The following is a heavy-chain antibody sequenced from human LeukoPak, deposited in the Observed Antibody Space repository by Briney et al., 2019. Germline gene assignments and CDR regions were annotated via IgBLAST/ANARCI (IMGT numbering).Heavy chain of an antibody. J-gene: IGHJ4*02. V-gene: IGHV3-48*03. CDR2: ISSSGSTI. CDR3: ARETTKRGWLRFYEAVGYFDY. Sequence: GGSLRLSCAASGFTFSSYEMNWVRQAPGKGLEWVSYISSSGSTIYYADSVKGRFTISRDNAKNSLYLQMNSLRAKDTAVYYCARETTKRGWLRFYEAVGYFDYWGQGTLVTVSS. CDR1: GFTFSSYE. D-gene: IGHD5-12*01.